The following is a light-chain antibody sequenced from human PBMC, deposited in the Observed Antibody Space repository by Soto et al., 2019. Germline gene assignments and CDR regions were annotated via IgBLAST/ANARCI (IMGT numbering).Light chain of an antibody. CDR2: GAS. J-gene: IGKJ1*01. CDR3: QKYGSSPRK. V-gene: IGKV3-20*01. CDR1: QSVSSSY. Sequence: EIVFTQSPFTLSLSPGEGATLSCMASQSVSSSYLAWYQQKPGQAPRLLIYGASSRATGIPDRFSGSGSGTDFTLTISRLEPEDFAVYYCQKYGSSPRKFGQGTKVDIK.